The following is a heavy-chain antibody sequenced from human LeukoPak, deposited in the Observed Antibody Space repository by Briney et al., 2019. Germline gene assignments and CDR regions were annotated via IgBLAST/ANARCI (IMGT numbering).Heavy chain of an antibody. D-gene: IGHD3-10*01. CDR1: GYTFTSYG. CDR2: ISAYNGNT. V-gene: IGHV1-18*01. Sequence: ASVKVSCKASGYTFTSYGISWVRQAPGQGLEWMRWISAYNGNTNYAQKLQGRVTMTTDTSTSTAYMELRSLRSDDTAVYYCARDKVLLWFGESTVFDYWGQGTLVTVSS. J-gene: IGHJ4*02. CDR3: ARDKVLLWFGESTVFDY.